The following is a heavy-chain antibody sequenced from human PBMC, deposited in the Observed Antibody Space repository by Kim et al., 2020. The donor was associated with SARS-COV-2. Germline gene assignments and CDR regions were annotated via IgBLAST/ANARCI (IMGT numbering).Heavy chain of an antibody. Sequence: SETLSLTCTVSGGSFSTSSYYWDWIRQPPGKGLEWIGGFYYTGTMYFNPSIKSRVTISVDTSKKQFSLKLTSVTAADTAVYYCTRPSQGDGSPGYWGQGT. J-gene: IGHJ4*02. D-gene: IGHD3-16*01. CDR2: FYYTGTM. CDR1: GGSFSTSSYY. V-gene: IGHV4-39*01. CDR3: TRPSQGDGSPGY.